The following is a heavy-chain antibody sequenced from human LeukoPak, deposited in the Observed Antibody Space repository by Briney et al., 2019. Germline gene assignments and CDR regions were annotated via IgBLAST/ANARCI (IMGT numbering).Heavy chain of an antibody. CDR3: VRHRSRTCYSAWDY. Sequence: SETLSLTCTVSGGSINTNTYYWGWIRQPPGKGPQWIATISYSGATCYNPSLKSRVTVSVDTSKNQFSLKLTSVTAADTALYYCVRHRSRTCYSAWDYWGQGTLATVSS. J-gene: IGHJ4*02. CDR2: ISYSGAT. CDR1: GGSINTNTYY. D-gene: IGHD2-15*01. V-gene: IGHV4-39*01.